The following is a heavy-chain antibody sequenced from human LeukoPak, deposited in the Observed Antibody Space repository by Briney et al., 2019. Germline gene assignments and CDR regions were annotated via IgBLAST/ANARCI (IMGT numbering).Heavy chain of an antibody. D-gene: IGHD3-22*01. CDR3: ATATYYYDSSGYYSFDY. CDR2: VDPEDGET. Sequence: ATVKISCKASGYTFTDYYMHWVPQAPGKGLEWMGRVDPEDGETIYAEKFQGRVTITADTSTDTAYMELSSLRSEDTAVYYCATATYYYDSSGYYSFDYWVQGTLVTVSS. J-gene: IGHJ4*02. V-gene: IGHV1-69-2*01. CDR1: GYTFTDYY.